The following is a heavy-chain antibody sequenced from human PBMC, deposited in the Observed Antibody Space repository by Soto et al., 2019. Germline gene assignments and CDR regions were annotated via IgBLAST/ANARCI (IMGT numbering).Heavy chain of an antibody. CDR3: VRQSEATDPGP. D-gene: IGHD4-4*01. CDR1: GYSFSNYW. CDR2: IYPGDSDT. Sequence: EVQLVQSGAEVKEPGESLQISCKGSGYSFSNYWIGWVRQMPGKGLEWMGIIYPGDSDTRYSPSFQGQVTISADKSSSTANLQWNSLKASDTAMYYCVRQSEATDPGPWGEGTLVTVSS. J-gene: IGHJ5*02. V-gene: IGHV5-51*01.